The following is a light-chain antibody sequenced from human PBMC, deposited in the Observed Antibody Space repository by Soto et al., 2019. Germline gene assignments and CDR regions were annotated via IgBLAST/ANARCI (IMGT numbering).Light chain of an antibody. CDR3: QQSHSFPLT. J-gene: IGKJ4*01. CDR1: QNIRFW. CDR2: GAS. Sequence: DIQMTQSPSFVSASIGDRVTITCRASQNIRFWLAWYQQKPGKAPKSLIRGASSLQPGVPSRFSGSGSGTDFTLTITILQPEDFATNYCQQSHSFPLTFGGGTKVDI. V-gene: IGKV1D-12*01.